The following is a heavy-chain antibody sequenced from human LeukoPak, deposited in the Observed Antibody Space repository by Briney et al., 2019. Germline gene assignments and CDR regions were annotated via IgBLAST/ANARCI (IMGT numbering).Heavy chain of an antibody. D-gene: IGHD3-16*01. J-gene: IGHJ4*02. CDR1: GFTFSSYG. CDR2: IRYDGSNK. Sequence: GGSLRLSCAASGFTFSSYGMHWVRQAPGKGLEWVAFIRYDGSNKYYADSVKGRFTISRDNSKNTLYLQMNSLRAEDTAVYYCAREDLILGYFDYWGQGTLVTVSS. V-gene: IGHV3-30*02. CDR3: AREDLILGYFDY.